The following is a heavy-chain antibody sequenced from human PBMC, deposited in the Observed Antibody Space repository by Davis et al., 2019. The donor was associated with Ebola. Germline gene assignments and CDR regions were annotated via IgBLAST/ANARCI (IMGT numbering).Heavy chain of an antibody. J-gene: IGHJ6*04. D-gene: IGHD3-10*01. CDR1: GFTFDDYA. V-gene: IGHV3-9*01. Sequence: SLKIPCAASGFTFDDYAMHWVRQAPGKGMEWVPGISWNSGSIGYADSVKVRFTISRDNAKNSLYLQMNSLRAAETALYYCAKDMRLWFGELLNSGDYGMDVWGKGTTVTVSS. CDR2: ISWNSGSI. CDR3: AKDMRLWFGELLNSGDYGMDV.